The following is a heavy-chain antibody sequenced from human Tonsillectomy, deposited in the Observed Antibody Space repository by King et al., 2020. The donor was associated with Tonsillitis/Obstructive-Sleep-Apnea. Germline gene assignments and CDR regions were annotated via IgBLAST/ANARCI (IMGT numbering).Heavy chain of an antibody. J-gene: IGHJ4*02. V-gene: IGHV1-46*01. CDR3: ARDGCSSTSCSYFDY. CDR1: GYTFTSYY. Sequence: VQLVESGAEVKKPGASVKVSCKASGYTFTSYYMHWVRQAPGQGLEWMGIINPSGCSTSYAQKFQGRVTMTRDTSTSTVYMELSSLRSEDTAVYYCARDGCSSTSCSYFDYWGQGTLVTVSS. CDR2: INPSGCST. D-gene: IGHD2-2*01.